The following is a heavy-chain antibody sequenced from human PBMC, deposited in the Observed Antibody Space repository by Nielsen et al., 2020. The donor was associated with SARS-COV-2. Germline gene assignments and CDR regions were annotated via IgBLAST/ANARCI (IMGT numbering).Heavy chain of an antibody. V-gene: IGHV3-33*01. CDR2: IWYDGSNK. D-gene: IGHD3-16*02. Sequence: GGSLRLSCAASGFTFSSYGMHWVRQAPGKGLEWVAVIWYDGSNKYYADSVKGRFTISRDNSKNTLYLQMNSLRAEDTAVYYCARDLRLGELSLSGDDYWGQGTLVTVSS. CDR3: ARDLRLGELSLSGDDY. J-gene: IGHJ4*02. CDR1: GFTFSSYG.